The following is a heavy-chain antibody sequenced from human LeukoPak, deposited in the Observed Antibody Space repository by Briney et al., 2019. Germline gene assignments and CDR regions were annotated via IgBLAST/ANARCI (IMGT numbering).Heavy chain of an antibody. D-gene: IGHD2-2*02. J-gene: IGHJ5*02. CDR3: AREPSRGPAAISNP. CDR1: GGTFSSYA. V-gene: IGHV1-69*13. CDR2: IIPIFGTA. Sequence: ASVKVSCKASGGTFSSYAISWVRQAPGQGLEWIGGIIPIFGTANYAQKFQGRVTITADESTSTAYMELSSLRSEDTAVYYCAREPSRGPAAISNPWGQGTLVTVSS.